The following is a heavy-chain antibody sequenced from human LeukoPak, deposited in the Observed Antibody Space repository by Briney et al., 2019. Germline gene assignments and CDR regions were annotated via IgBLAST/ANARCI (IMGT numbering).Heavy chain of an antibody. J-gene: IGHJ3*02. CDR1: GYTFTIYG. CDR2: ISAYNGNT. D-gene: IGHD3-3*01. Sequence: ASVTVSFTASGYTFTIYGISWVRQAPGQGLEWMGWISAYNGNTNYAQKLQGRVTMTTDTSTSTAYTELRSLRSADTAVYYCARNKWLLSAEPRSAFDIWGQGTMVTVSS. CDR3: ARNKWLLSAEPRSAFDI. V-gene: IGHV1-18*01.